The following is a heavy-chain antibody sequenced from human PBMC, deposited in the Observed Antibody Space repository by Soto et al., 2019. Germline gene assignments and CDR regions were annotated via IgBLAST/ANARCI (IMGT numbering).Heavy chain of an antibody. Sequence: SETLSLTCTVSGGSISSYYWSWIRQPPGKGLEWIGYIYYSGSTNYNPSLKSRVTISVDTSKNQFSLELSSVTAADTAVYYCARHEVDTAMVNKLFNFDYWGQGTLVTVSS. D-gene: IGHD5-18*01. CDR1: GGSISSYY. J-gene: IGHJ4*02. CDR2: IYYSGST. CDR3: ARHEVDTAMVNKLFNFDY. V-gene: IGHV4-59*08.